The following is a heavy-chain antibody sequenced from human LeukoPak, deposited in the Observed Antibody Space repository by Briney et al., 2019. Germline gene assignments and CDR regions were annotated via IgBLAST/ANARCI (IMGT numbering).Heavy chain of an antibody. CDR3: ARGFRGDNFDY. CDR2: IYHSGRI. D-gene: IGHD7-27*01. J-gene: IGHJ4*02. Sequence: PSETLSLTCAVSGGSINSTNWWSWVRQSPGKGLEWIAEIYHSGRINYNPSLKSRVTISVDTSKNQFSLKLSSVTAADTAVYFCARGFRGDNFDYWGQGTLVTVSS. CDR1: GGSINSTNW. V-gene: IGHV4-4*02.